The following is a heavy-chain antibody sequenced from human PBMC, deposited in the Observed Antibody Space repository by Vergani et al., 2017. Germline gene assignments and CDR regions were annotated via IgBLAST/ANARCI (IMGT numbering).Heavy chain of an antibody. D-gene: IGHD1-26*01. Sequence: EVQLLESGGGLVQPGGSLRLSCAASGFTFDDYAMHWVRQAPGKGLEWVSGISWNSGTIGYADSVKGRFTISRDNAKNSLYLQMNSLRAEDTAVYYCYSGRHGMDVWGQGTTVTVSS. CDR2: ISWNSGTI. CDR3: YSGRHGMDV. V-gene: IGHV3-9*01. J-gene: IGHJ6*02. CDR1: GFTFDDYA.